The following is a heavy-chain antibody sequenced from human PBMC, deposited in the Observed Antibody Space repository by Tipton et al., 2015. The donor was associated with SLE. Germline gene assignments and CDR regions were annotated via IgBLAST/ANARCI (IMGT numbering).Heavy chain of an antibody. D-gene: IGHD6-19*01. V-gene: IGHV3-23*01. J-gene: IGHJ2*01. Sequence: SLRLSCAASGFTFSSYAMSWVRQAPGKGLEWVSAISGSGGSTYYADSVKGRFTISRDNSKNTLYLQMNSLRAEDTAVYYCARASSGWWVAYFDLWGRGTLVTVSS. CDR3: ARASSGWWVAYFDL. CDR1: GFTFSSYA. CDR2: ISGSGGST.